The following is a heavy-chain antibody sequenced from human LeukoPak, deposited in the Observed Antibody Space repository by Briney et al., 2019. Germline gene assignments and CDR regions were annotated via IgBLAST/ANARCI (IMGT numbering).Heavy chain of an antibody. CDR1: GDSISTSSYY. D-gene: IGHD1-26*01. Sequence: SETLSLTCSVSGDSISTSSYYWGWIRQPPGKGLEWIGTIYYSGSTYYNPSLTSRVTISVDTSKNQFSLKLSSVTAADTAVYYCASSRGGIVGATDFDYWGQGTLVTVSS. CDR3: ASSRGGIVGATDFDY. J-gene: IGHJ4*02. V-gene: IGHV4-39*01. CDR2: IYYSGST.